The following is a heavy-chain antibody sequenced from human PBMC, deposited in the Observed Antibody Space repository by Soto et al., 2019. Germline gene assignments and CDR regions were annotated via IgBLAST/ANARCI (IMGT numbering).Heavy chain of an antibody. J-gene: IGHJ4*02. CDR3: ARGGDALAGERYVFDY. Sequence: QVQLVQSGAEVKKPGSSVKVSCKASGGTFSSYAISWVRQAPGQGLEWMGGIIPIFGTANYAQKIQCRVTITADESTRTAYMGLSSLRPEDTAVYACARGGDALAGERYVFDYWGQGTLVTVSS. CDR2: IIPIFGTA. CDR1: GGTFSSYA. V-gene: IGHV1-69*01. D-gene: IGHD6-19*01.